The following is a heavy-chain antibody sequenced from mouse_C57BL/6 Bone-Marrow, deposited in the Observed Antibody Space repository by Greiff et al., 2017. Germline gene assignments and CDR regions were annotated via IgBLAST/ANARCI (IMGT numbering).Heavy chain of an antibody. V-gene: IGHV1-52*01. Sequence: QVQLQQPGAELVRPGSSVKLSCKASGYTFTSYWMHWVKQRPIQGLEWIGNIDPSDSETHYNQKFKDKATLTVDKSSSTAYMQLSSLTSEDSAVYYCAREDSSGYSLAYWGQGTLVTVSA. CDR3: AREDSSGYSLAY. CDR1: GYTFTSYW. CDR2: IDPSDSET. D-gene: IGHD3-2*02. J-gene: IGHJ3*01.